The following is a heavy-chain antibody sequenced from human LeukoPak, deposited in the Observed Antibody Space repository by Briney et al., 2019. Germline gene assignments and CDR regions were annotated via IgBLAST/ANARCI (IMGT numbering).Heavy chain of an antibody. V-gene: IGHV3-23*01. Sequence: QSGGSLRLSCAASGFTFSSYAMSWVRQAPGKGLEWVSAISGSGGSTYYADSVKGRFTISRDNSKNTLYLQMNSLRAEGTAVYYCAKDQGSGYDYPDAFDIWGQGTMVTVSS. J-gene: IGHJ3*02. D-gene: IGHD5-12*01. CDR3: AKDQGSGYDYPDAFDI. CDR2: ISGSGGST. CDR1: GFTFSSYA.